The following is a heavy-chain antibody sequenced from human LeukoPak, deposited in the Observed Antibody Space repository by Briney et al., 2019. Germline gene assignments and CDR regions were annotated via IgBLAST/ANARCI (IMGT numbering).Heavy chain of an antibody. V-gene: IGHV4-34*01. D-gene: IGHD3-10*01. CDR1: GGSFSGYY. CDR2: INHSGST. CDR3: ARGTDRSGTSAFDI. J-gene: IGHJ3*02. Sequence: SETLSLTCAVYGGSFSGYYWSWIRQPPGKGLEWIGEINHSGSTNYNPSLKSRVTISVDTSKNQFSLKLSSVTAAGTAVYYCARGTDRSGTSAFDIWGQGTMVTVSS.